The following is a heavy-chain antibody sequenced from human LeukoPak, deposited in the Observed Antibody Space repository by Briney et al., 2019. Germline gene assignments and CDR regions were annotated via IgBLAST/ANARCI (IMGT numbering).Heavy chain of an antibody. V-gene: IGHV1-46*03. J-gene: IGHJ4*02. CDR2: INPSGTT. Sequence: GASVKVSCKASGYIFTNYYMYWVRQAPGQGLEWMGIINPSGTTTYAQKFQGRVTMTRDTSTSTVYMELSSPRSEDTAVYYCARGSRATFDFWGQGTLVTVSS. CDR1: GYIFTNYY. CDR3: ARGSRATFDF.